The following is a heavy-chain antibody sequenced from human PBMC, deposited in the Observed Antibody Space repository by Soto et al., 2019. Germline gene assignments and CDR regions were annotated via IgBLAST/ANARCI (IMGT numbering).Heavy chain of an antibody. CDR1: GYSFSTYA. J-gene: IGHJ6*02. D-gene: IGHD1-1*01. V-gene: IGHV1-3*01. CDR2: INGGTGQT. CDR3: ARGKGMEENYYYYGLDI. Sequence: QVPVVQSGAEVKKPGASVKVSCKASGYSFSTYAMHWVRQAPGQSLEWMGWINGGTGQTKFSQRFKDRITITRDTSASTAYMELSSLRSEDTAVYYCARGKGMEENYYYYGLDIWGQGTTVTISS.